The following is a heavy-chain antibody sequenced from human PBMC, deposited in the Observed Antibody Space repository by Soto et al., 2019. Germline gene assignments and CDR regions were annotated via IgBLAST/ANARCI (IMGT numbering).Heavy chain of an antibody. CDR2: ISGGGGTT. V-gene: IGHV3-23*01. D-gene: IGHD6-19*01. J-gene: IGHJ4*02. Sequence: EVQLLESGGGLVQPGGSLRLSCAASGFTFSTQATSWVRQAPGKGLEWVSAISGGGGTTSYADSVKGRFSISRDTSKNTMYLQMNSLRAEDTAVYYCAKTKTSGWYYFDYWGQGTLVTVSS. CDR1: GFTFSTQA. CDR3: AKTKTSGWYYFDY.